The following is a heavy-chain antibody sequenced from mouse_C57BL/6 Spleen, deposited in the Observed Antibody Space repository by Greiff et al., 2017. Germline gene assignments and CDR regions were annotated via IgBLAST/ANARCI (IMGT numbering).Heavy chain of an antibody. CDR1: GYTFTEYT. Sequence: QVQLQQSGAELVKPGASVKLSCKASGYTFTEYTIHWVKQRSGQGLEWIGWFYPGSGSIKYNEKFKDKATLTADKSSSTAYMQLSSLTYEDSAVYYCAKERTMVTTTYFDVWGTGTTVTVSS. CDR3: AKERTMVTTTYFDV. V-gene: IGHV1-62-2*01. D-gene: IGHD2-2*01. CDR2: FYPGSGSI. J-gene: IGHJ1*03.